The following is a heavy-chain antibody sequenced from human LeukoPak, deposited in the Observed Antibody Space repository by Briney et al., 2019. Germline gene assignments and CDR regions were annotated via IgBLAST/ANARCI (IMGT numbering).Heavy chain of an antibody. D-gene: IGHD6-19*01. CDR1: GFSFSSCE. Sequence: GGSLRLSCAASGFSFSSCEMNWVRQAPGKGLEWVSYISSSSTTKLYADSVKGRFTISRDNAENTLYLQMNSLRVEDTAVYYCARDVGSGWYHFDNWGQGTLVTVSS. CDR2: ISSSSTTK. J-gene: IGHJ4*02. CDR3: ARDVGSGWYHFDN. V-gene: IGHV3-48*03.